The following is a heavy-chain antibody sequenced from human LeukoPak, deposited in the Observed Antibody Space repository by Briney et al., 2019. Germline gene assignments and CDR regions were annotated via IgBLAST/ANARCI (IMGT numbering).Heavy chain of an antibody. CDR1: GGSFSGYY. D-gene: IGHD2-21*02. J-gene: IGHJ5*02. V-gene: IGHV4-34*01. CDR2: INHSGST. CDR3: ARGRSFWRILLRGWFDP. Sequence: PSETLSLTCAVYGGSFSGYYWSWIRQPPGKGLEWIGEINHSGSTNYNPSLKRRVTMSVDTSKNPFSLKLSSVTAADTAVYYCARGRSFWRILLRGWFDPWGQGTLVTVSS.